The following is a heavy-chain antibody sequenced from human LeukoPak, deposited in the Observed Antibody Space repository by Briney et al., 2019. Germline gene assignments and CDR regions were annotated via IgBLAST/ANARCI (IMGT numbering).Heavy chain of an antibody. CDR3: VSPRGFSYGYFDY. Sequence: SETLSLTCTVSGGSISSSSAYWGWIRQPPGKGLEWIGSIYYSKHTSYNPSLKSRVTISADTSKNQFSLTLGSVSATDTAVYYCVSPRGFSYGYFDYWGQGTLVTVSS. D-gene: IGHD5-18*01. CDR2: IYYSKHT. CDR1: GGSISSSSAY. J-gene: IGHJ4*02. V-gene: IGHV4-39*01.